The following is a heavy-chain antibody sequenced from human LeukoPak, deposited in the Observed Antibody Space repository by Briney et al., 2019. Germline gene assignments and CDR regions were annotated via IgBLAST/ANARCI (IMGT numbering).Heavy chain of an antibody. CDR1: GVSIGSHY. Sequence: SETLSLTCTVSGVSIGSHYWSWIRQSPGKGLEWIGCVYNSGTTVYNPSLTGRVTISIDTSKNQYSLNLRSVTAADAAVYYCARDAYWGQGILVTVSS. CDR3: ARDAY. J-gene: IGHJ4*02. V-gene: IGHV4-59*11. CDR2: VYNSGTT.